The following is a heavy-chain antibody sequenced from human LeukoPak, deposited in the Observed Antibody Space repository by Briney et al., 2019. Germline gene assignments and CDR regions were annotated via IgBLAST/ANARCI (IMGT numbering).Heavy chain of an antibody. D-gene: IGHD3-9*01. V-gene: IGHV1-3*03. CDR3: ARGYLYDILTGYYGGVVRYYYYYMDV. J-gene: IGHJ6*03. CDR1: GYTFTSYT. Sequence: ASVKVSCKASGYTFTSYTMHWVRQAPGQRLEWMGWINTGNGNTKYSQEFQGRVTITRDTSASTAYMELSSLRSEDTAVYYCARGYLYDILTGYYGGVVRYYYYYMDVWGKGTTVTISS. CDR2: INTGNGNT.